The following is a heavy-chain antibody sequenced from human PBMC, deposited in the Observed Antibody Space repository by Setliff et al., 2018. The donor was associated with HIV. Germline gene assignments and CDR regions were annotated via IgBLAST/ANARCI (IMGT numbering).Heavy chain of an antibody. V-gene: IGHV1-69*05. D-gene: IGHD1-26*01. CDR2: IIPAFGTP. J-gene: IGHJ4*02. Sequence: SVKVSCKASGDTLSIHPISWVRQAPGRGLDWMGGIIPAFGTPNYAQKFQGRVTITTDGSTTTVFMELTGLTSEDTAVYYCARVEGATATLTDWGQGTLVTVSS. CDR3: ARVEGATATLTD. CDR1: GDTLSIHP.